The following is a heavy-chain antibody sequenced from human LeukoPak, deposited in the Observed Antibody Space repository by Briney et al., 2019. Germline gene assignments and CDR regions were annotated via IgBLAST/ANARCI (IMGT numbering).Heavy chain of an antibody. Sequence: GGSLRLSCAASGLTFSIYSMNWVRQAPGKGLEWVSSISSSSSYIYYADSVKGRFTISRDNAKNSLYLQMNSLRAEDTAVYYCAQDYYYDSSGYCHWGQGTLVTVSS. J-gene: IGHJ4*02. CDR2: ISSSSSYI. CDR1: GLTFSIYS. V-gene: IGHV3-21*01. CDR3: AQDYYYDSSGYCH. D-gene: IGHD3-22*01.